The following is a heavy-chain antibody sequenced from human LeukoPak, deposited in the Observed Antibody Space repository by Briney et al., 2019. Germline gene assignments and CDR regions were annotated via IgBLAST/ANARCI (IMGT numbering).Heavy chain of an antibody. V-gene: IGHV3-30*02. CDR1: GFTLSQYG. D-gene: IGHD3-10*01. Sequence: GEPLRLSCEASGFTLSQYGLHWVRQAPGKGLEWVAFIPSEGSGRFHAASVKDRFSISKDDSKHTLYLQMNSLRAEDTALYYCAKSGNTSGSYWYFDLWGRGTLVTVSS. CDR3: AKSGNTSGSYWYFDL. CDR2: IPSEGSGR. J-gene: IGHJ2*01.